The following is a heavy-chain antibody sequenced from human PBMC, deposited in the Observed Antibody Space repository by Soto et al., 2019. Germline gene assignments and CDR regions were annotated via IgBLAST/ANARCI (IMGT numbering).Heavy chain of an antibody. J-gene: IGHJ5*02. CDR2: INPDNGNT. D-gene: IGHD2-15*01. V-gene: IGHV1-3*01. CDR1: GYTFTRYT. CDR3: ARGIATGKLEP. Sequence: GASVKVSCKASGYTFTRYTMNWVRQAPGQRLEWMGWINPDNGNTKSSQKFQDRVIITRDTSASTAYMDLSSLRSEDTAVYYCARGIATGKLEPRGQATLVNVSS.